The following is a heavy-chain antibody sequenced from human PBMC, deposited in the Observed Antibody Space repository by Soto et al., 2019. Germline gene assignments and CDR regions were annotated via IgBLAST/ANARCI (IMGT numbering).Heavy chain of an antibody. CDR2: TGSGTGPG. CDR1: GGTFSTNP. D-gene: IGHD2-15*01. CDR3: ARRDSGGFYRYFDS. Sequence: QVQLVXXXXXXXKPGSSVKXSCKXSGGTFSTNPXSXVXQAPGQGLEWMGGTGSGTGPGNHAQKFQGRLTITVDKSTSTVYMELSSLSSEDTAVYYCARRDSGGFYRYFDSWGQGTLVTVSS. J-gene: IGHJ4*02. V-gene: IGHV1-69*06.